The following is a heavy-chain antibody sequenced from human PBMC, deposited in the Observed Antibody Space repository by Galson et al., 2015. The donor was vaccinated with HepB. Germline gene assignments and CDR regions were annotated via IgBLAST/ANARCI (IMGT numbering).Heavy chain of an antibody. J-gene: IGHJ4*02. CDR2: IVVGSGNT. D-gene: IGHD3-10*01. V-gene: IGHV1-58*02. CDR1: GFTFTSSA. Sequence: SVKVSCKASGFTFTSSAMQWVRQARGQRLEWIGWIVVGSGNTNYAQKFQERVTITRDMSTSTAYMELSSLRSEDTAVYYCAAGVMVRGRPNFDYWGQGTLVTVSS. CDR3: AAGVMVRGRPNFDY.